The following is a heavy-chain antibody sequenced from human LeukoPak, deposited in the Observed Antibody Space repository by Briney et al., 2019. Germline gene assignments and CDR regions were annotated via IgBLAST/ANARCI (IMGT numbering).Heavy chain of an antibody. J-gene: IGHJ4*02. CDR3: ARVDTVMTYYFDL. Sequence: GGSQGLSCAASGFTVSTNCMTWVRQAPGKGLEWVSTIYSGGTTYYADSVMGRFTVSRHNSRNTLYLQMNSLRAEDTAVYYCARVDTVMTYYFDLWGQGTTVSLSS. CDR1: GFTVSTNC. CDR2: IYSGGTT. V-gene: IGHV3-53*04. D-gene: IGHD5-18*01.